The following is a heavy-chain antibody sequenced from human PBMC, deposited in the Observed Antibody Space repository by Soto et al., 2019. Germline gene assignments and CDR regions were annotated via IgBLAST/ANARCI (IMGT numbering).Heavy chain of an antibody. CDR2: ISYDGSNK. V-gene: IGHV3-30*04. CDR3: AREYSSSQDAFDS. Sequence: GGSLRLSCAASGFTFSSYAMHWVRQAPGKGLEWVAVISYDGSNKYYADSVKGRFTISRDNSKNTLYLQMNSLRAEDTAVYYCAREYSSSQDAFDSWGQGTMVTVSS. CDR1: GFTFSSYA. D-gene: IGHD6-6*01. J-gene: IGHJ3*02.